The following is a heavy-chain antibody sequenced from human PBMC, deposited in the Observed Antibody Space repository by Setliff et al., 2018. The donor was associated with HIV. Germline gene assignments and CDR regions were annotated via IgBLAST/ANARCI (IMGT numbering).Heavy chain of an antibody. J-gene: IGHJ4*02. CDR2: ISPDGSAT. CDR3: AKPRRYNTYYFDH. D-gene: IGHD3-3*01. CDR1: GFTFSSAW. Sequence: GSLRLSCAASGFTFSSAWMGWVRQAPAKGLEWVANISPDGSATYYVDSVKGRFTISRDNAKSTLYLQMNSLKTEDTAVYYCAKPRRYNTYYFDHWGQGTLVTVSS. V-gene: IGHV3-7*03.